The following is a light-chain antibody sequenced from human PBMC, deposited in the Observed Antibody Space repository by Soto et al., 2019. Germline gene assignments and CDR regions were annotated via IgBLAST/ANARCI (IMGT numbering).Light chain of an antibody. J-gene: IGKJ4*01. CDR1: QSINTY. CDR2: AAS. CDR3: QQSYSIPLT. V-gene: IGKV1-39*01. Sequence: DIPMTQSPSSLSASVGDRVIITCRASQSINTYLHWYQQKPGKAPKLLIYAASSLQSGVPSRFSGSGSGTDFTLTISSLQPEDFATYYCQQSYSIPLTFGGGTEVEIK.